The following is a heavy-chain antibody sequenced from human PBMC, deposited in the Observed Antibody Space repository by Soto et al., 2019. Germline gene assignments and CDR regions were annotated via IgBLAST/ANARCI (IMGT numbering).Heavy chain of an antibody. CDR2: VIPIFGTA. CDR1: GGTFSSYA. D-gene: IGHD2-15*01. V-gene: IGHV1-69*13. CDR3: VRGGRGTYYNQYGMDV. J-gene: IGHJ6*02. Sequence: SVKVSCKASGGTFSSYAISWVRQAPGQGLEWMVGVIPIFGTANYAQKFQGRVTITADESTSTAYMELSSLRSEDTAVYYCVRGGRGTYYNQYGMDVWGQGITVTVS.